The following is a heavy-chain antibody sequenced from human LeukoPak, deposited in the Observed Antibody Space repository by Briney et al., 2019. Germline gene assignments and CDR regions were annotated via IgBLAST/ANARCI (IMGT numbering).Heavy chain of an antibody. D-gene: IGHD6-13*01. CDR1: GDSFSSNSAA. CDR2: TYYRSQWYN. J-gene: IGHJ6*03. Sequence: SQTLSLTRGISGDSFSSNSAAWNWIRQSPSRGLEWLGRTYYRSQWYNDYAVSVKSGITINPDTSKNQFSLQLNSVTPEDTAVYYCAREVYSKQNYYYYMDVWGKGTTVTVSS. CDR3: AREVYSKQNYYYYMDV. V-gene: IGHV6-1*01.